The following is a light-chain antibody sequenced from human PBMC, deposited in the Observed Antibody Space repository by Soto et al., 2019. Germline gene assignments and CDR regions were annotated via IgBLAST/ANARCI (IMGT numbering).Light chain of an antibody. CDR2: DAS. Sequence: EIVLTQSPATLSLSPGERATLSCRASQSVSSYLAWYQQKPGQAPRLLIYDASNRATGIPARFSGSGSGTDFTLTISSLEPEDFAVYYCQQRSNWTPVFTFGPGNKVDIK. CDR3: QQRSNWTPVFT. V-gene: IGKV3-11*01. CDR1: QSVSSY. J-gene: IGKJ3*01.